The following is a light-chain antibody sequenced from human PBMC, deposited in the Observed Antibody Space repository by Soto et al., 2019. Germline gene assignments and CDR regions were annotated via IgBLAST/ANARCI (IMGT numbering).Light chain of an antibody. CDR2: GAS. CDR1: QSVGNN. CDR3: QQCDDWPRT. V-gene: IGKV3-15*01. Sequence: EIVMTQSPVTLSVSPGERSTLSCRASQSVGNNLDWYQQKPGQAPRLLIHGASIRATGVPARFSGSGSGTEFTLTISSLQSEDFAVYYCQQCDDWPRTFGQGTKVEIK. J-gene: IGKJ1*01.